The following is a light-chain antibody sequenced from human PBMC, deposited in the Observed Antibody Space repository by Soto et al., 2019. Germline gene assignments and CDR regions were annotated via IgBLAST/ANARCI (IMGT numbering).Light chain of an antibody. CDR2: AAS. Sequence: DIQMTQSPSTLSASVGDRVIITCRASQTISSWLAWYQQKPGKAPKLLVYAASTLQAGVPSRFSGSASGTEFTLTITCLQSEDYATYFCQQYHTQATFGQGTKVDIK. CDR1: QTISSW. CDR3: QQYHTQAT. J-gene: IGKJ1*01. V-gene: IGKV1-5*01.